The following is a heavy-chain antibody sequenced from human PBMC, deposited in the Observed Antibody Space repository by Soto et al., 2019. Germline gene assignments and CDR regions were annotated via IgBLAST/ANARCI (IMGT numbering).Heavy chain of an antibody. V-gene: IGHV4-30-4*01. CDR2: IYYSGST. J-gene: IGHJ6*02. Sequence: QVQVQQWGAGLLKPSETLSLTCTVSGGSISSGDYYWSWIRQPPGKGLEWIGYIYYSGSTYYNPFPKSRVTISVQTSKNQFSLKLSSVTAADTAVYYCARDARYYDSSGYSPSYYYYGMDVWGQGTTVTVSS. D-gene: IGHD3-22*01. CDR3: ARDARYYDSSGYSPSYYYYGMDV. CDR1: GGSISSGDYY.